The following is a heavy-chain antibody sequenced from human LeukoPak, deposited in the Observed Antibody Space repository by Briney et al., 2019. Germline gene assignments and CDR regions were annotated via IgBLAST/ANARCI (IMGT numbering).Heavy chain of an antibody. J-gene: IGHJ4*02. CDR3: ARGLAAAGTSYFDY. CDR2: IYYSGST. D-gene: IGHD6-13*01. CDR1: GGSINSYY. Sequence: SETLSLTCTVSGGSINSYYWSWIRQPPGKGLEWVGYIYYSGSTNYSPSLKGRVTISVDTSKNQFSLKLSSVTAADTAVYYCARGLAAAGTSYFDYWGQGTLVTVSS. V-gene: IGHV4-59*01.